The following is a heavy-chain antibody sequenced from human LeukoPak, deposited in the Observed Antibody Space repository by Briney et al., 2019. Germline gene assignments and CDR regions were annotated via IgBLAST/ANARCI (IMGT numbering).Heavy chain of an antibody. CDR1: GLTFSDYY. D-gene: IGHD3-10*01. J-gene: IGHJ3*02. CDR2: ISSSSSYT. CDR3: ARAGKTGAAAFDI. Sequence: RGSLRLSCAASGLTFSDYYMSWIRQAPGKGLEWVSYISSSSSYTNYADSVKGRFTISRDNTKNTLYLQMNSLRAEDTAVYYCARAGKTGAAAFDIWGQGTMVTVSS. V-gene: IGHV3-11*06.